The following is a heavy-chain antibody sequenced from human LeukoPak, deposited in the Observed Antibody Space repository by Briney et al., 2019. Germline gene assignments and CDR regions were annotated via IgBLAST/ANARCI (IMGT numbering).Heavy chain of an antibody. CDR3: AKGRYSSNWSYFDY. J-gene: IGHJ4*02. V-gene: IGHV3-23*01. Sequence: GGSLRLSCAASGFTFSSYGMSWVRQAPGKGLEWVSGISGSGATTYYADSVKGRFTISRDNSKNTIYLQMNNLRAEDTAVYYCAKGRYSSNWSYFDYWGQGTLVTVSS. CDR2: ISGSGATT. D-gene: IGHD6-13*01. CDR1: GFTFSSYG.